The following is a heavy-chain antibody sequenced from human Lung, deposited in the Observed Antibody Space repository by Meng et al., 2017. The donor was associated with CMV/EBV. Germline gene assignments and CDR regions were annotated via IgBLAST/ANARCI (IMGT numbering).Heavy chain of an antibody. CDR1: GYD. CDR3: ARGDYYDSSGYYLNFYWFDP. Sequence: GYDMHGVRQAPGQGLEWMGWINPSSGGTNYAQKFQGRVTMTRDTSISTAYMELSRLRSDDTAVYYCARGDYYDSSGYYLNFYWFDPWGQGTLVTVSS. D-gene: IGHD3-22*01. CDR2: INPSSGGT. J-gene: IGHJ5*02. V-gene: IGHV1-2*02.